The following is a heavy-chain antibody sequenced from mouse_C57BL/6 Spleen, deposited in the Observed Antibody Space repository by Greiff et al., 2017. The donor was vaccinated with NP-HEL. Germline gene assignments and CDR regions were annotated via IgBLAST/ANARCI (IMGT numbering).Heavy chain of an antibody. CDR1: GFTFSSYA. D-gene: IGHD2-4*01. CDR3: ARDSYDYGRGFAY. J-gene: IGHJ3*01. Sequence: EVQLVESGGGLVKPGGSLKLSCAASGFTFSSYAMSWVRQTPEKRLEWVATISDGGSYTYYPDNVKGRFTISRDNAKNNLYLQMSHLKSEDTAMYYCARDSYDYGRGFAYWGQGTLVTVSA. CDR2: ISDGGSYT. V-gene: IGHV5-4*01.